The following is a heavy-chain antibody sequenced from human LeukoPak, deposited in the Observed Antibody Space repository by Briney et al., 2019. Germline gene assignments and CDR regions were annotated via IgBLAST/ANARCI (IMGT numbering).Heavy chain of an antibody. CDR1: GYTLTELS. CDR3: ATDQGELLYRGYYFDY. V-gene: IGHV1-24*01. CDR2: FDPEDGET. J-gene: IGHJ4*02. D-gene: IGHD2-2*02. Sequence: ASVKVSCKVSGYTLTELSMHWVRQAPGKGLEWIGGFDPEDGETIYAQKFQGRVTMTEDTSTDTAYMELSSLRSEDTAVYYCATDQGELLYRGYYFDYWGQGTLVTVSS.